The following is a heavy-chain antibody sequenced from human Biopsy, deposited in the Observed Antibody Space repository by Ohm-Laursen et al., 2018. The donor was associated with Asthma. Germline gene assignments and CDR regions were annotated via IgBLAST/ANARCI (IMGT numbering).Heavy chain of an antibody. V-gene: IGHV3-30*03. D-gene: IGHD3-3*01. J-gene: IGHJ4*02. CDR1: GFTFSNYG. Sequence: SLRLSCAASGFTFSNYGMHWVRQAPGKGLEWVAVISFDGSNKDYADSVKGRFTVSRDDSRNTLYLQMNSLRPDDTAVYYCARDVMEWYLPAFDFWGQGTRVTVSS. CDR2: ISFDGSNK. CDR3: ARDVMEWYLPAFDF.